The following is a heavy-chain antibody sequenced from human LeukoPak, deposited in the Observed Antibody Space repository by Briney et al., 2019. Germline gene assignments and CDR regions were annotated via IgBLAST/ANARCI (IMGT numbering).Heavy chain of an antibody. J-gene: IGHJ3*02. Sequence: GSLRLSCAASGLTFSSYEMNWVRQASGEGLEWGSYISSSGSSIYYADSVKGRFTISRDNAKKSLYLQMHSLRAEDTAVYYCARDSHKFDSSGYYPDAFDIWGQGTMVTVSS. CDR2: ISSSGSSI. V-gene: IGHV3-48*03. CDR1: GLTFSSYE. D-gene: IGHD3-22*01. CDR3: ARDSHKFDSSGYYPDAFDI.